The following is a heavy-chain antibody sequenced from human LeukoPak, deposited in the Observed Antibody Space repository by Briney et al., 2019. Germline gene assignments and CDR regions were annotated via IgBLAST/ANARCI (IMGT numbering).Heavy chain of an antibody. CDR1: GVSFSGYY. Sequence: KASETLSLTCAVYGVSFSGYYWSWIRQPPGKGLEWIGEINHSGSTNYNPSLKSRVTISVDTSKNQFSLKLSSVTAADTAVYYCARDIVVVPAAIIGYYYYGMDVWGQGTTVTVSS. J-gene: IGHJ6*02. V-gene: IGHV4-34*01. CDR2: INHSGST. D-gene: IGHD2-2*01. CDR3: ARDIVVVPAAIIGYYYYGMDV.